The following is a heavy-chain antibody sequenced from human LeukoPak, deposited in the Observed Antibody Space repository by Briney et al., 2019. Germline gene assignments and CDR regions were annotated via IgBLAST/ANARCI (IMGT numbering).Heavy chain of an antibody. D-gene: IGHD6-13*01. J-gene: IGHJ4*02. Sequence: GGSLRLSCAASGFTFSSYAMHWVRQAPGKGLEWVSAISYDGSNKYYADSVKGRFTISRDNSKNTLYLQMNSLRAEDTAVYYCARDRGAAADLQDYFDYWGQGTLVTVSS. CDR3: ARDRGAAADLQDYFDY. CDR2: ISYDGSNK. V-gene: IGHV3-30*04. CDR1: GFTFSSYA.